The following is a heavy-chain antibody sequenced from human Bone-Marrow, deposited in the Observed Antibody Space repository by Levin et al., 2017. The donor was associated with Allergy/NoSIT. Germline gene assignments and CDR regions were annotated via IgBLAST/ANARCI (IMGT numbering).Heavy chain of an antibody. Sequence: GESLKISCEASGFTFASFRMYWVRQAPGKGLVWVSLINGDGSVTNYTDSVKGRFTISRDNAKNTVSLQMDSLTADDTAVYYCARGGGGLAVWGQGTTVTVSS. CDR1: GFTFASFR. V-gene: IGHV3-74*01. J-gene: IGHJ6*02. CDR3: ARGGGGLAV. D-gene: IGHD3-10*01. CDR2: INGDGSVT.